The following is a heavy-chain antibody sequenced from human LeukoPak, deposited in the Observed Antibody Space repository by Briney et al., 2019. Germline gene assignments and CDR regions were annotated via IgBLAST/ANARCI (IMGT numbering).Heavy chain of an antibody. J-gene: IGHJ4*02. CDR1: GFTFSSYG. V-gene: IGHV3-30*18. CDR2: ISHDGSNK. Sequence: PGRSLRLSCAASGFTFSSYGMHWVRQAPGKGLEWMTVISHDGSNKYYVDSVKGRFTISRDNSKSTLYLQMNSLRAEDTAVYYCAKEGYYGSGSFPDSWGQGTLVTVSS. D-gene: IGHD3-10*01. CDR3: AKEGYYGSGSFPDS.